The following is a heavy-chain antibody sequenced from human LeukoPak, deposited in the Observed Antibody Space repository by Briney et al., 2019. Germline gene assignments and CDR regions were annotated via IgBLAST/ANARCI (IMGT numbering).Heavy chain of an antibody. CDR2: ISAYNGNT. V-gene: IGHV1-18*01. J-gene: IGHJ3*02. D-gene: IGHD3-22*01. Sequence: ASVKVSCKASGYTFTSYGISWVRQAPGQGLEWMGWISAYNGNTNYAQKLQGRVTMTTDTSTSTAYMELRSLRSEDTAVYYCATRRHYDSIGYYYVRGAFDIWGQGTMVTVSS. CDR3: ATRRHYDSIGYYYVRGAFDI. CDR1: GYTFTSYG.